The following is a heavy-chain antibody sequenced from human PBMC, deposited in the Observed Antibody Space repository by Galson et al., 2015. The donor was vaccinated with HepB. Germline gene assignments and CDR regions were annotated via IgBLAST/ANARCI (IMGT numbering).Heavy chain of an antibody. Sequence: SVKVSCKASGGTFSSYAISWVRQAPGQGLEWMGRIITILGIANYAQKFQGRVTITADKSTSTAYMELSSLRSEDTAVYYCARDSSGNDYWGQGTLVTVSS. CDR2: IITILGIA. CDR1: GGTFSSYA. V-gene: IGHV1-69*04. CDR3: ARDSSGNDY. J-gene: IGHJ4*02. D-gene: IGHD3-22*01.